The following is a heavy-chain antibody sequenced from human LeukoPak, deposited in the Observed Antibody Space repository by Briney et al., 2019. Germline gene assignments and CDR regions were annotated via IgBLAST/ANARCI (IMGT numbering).Heavy chain of an antibody. V-gene: IGHV4-39*01. CDR1: GGSIGSCYYY. D-gene: IGHD3-10*01. Sequence: SESLSLTCNVSGGSIGSCYYYWGWILHPPGKGLEWIGSIYDSGSTSYNPSHNSRVTISVDTPKNQLSLKLNSVTAADTAVYYCARHYGPWGQGTLVTVSS. J-gene: IGHJ5*02. CDR2: IYDSGST. CDR3: ARHYGP.